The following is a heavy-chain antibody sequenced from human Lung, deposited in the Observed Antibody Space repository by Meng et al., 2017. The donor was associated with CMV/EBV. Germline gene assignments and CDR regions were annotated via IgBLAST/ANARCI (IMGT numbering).Heavy chain of an antibody. Sequence: ASGITFSSYAMHWVRQAPGKGLEWVAVISYDGSNKYYADSVKGRFTISRDNSKNTLYLQMNSLRAEDTAVYYCARRPTYYYYGMDVWGQGTTVTVSS. CDR2: ISYDGSNK. J-gene: IGHJ6*02. CDR3: ARRPTYYYYGMDV. V-gene: IGHV3-30*04. CDR1: GITFSSYA.